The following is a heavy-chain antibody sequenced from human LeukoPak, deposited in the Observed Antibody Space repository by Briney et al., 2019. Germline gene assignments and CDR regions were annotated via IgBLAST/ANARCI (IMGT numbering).Heavy chain of an antibody. CDR1: GFTFSTYW. CDR2: IKQDGSDK. Sequence: GGSLRLSCAASGFTFSTYWMTWVRQAPGKGLEWVANIKQDGSDKYYVDSVKDRFTISRDSAKNSLYLQMNSLRAEDTAVYYCARFRYSSSAFDYWGQGTLVTVSS. V-gene: IGHV3-7*01. J-gene: IGHJ4*02. D-gene: IGHD6-6*01. CDR3: ARFRYSSSAFDY.